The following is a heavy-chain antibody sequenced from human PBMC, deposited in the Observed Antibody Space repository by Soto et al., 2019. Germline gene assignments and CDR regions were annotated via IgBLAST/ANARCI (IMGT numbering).Heavy chain of an antibody. Sequence: XGFLRLSCAASGFTFTKYAVSWVRQAPGKGLEWVSTISGSVDNTYYADSVKGRFTISRDTSKTTVFLQMNGLGAEDTAIYYCARHLVQAAVSGAFDLWGQGTLVTVPS. CDR1: GFTFTKYA. J-gene: IGHJ4*02. V-gene: IGHV3-23*01. CDR2: ISGSVDNT. CDR3: ARHLVQAAVSGAFDL. D-gene: IGHD2-2*01.